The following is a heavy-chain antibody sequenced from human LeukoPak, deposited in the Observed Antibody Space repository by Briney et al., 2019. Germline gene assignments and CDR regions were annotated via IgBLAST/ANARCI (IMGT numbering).Heavy chain of an antibody. D-gene: IGHD3-16*01. CDR1: GFTFNHHW. CDR2: IKQDESEE. V-gene: IGHV3-7*03. Sequence: PGGSLRLSCAASGFTFNHHWMSWVRQAPGKGLEWVANIKQDESEEYYADSVKGRFTISGDNAKNSLYLQMNSLRPEDSAMYYCARELWELDAFDIWGRGTMVIVSS. J-gene: IGHJ3*02. CDR3: ARELWELDAFDI.